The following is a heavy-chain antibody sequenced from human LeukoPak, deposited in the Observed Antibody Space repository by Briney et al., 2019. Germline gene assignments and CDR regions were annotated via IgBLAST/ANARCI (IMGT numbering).Heavy chain of an antibody. V-gene: IGHV3-11*01. CDR3: AREASGVSYLGGLDV. CDR1: EFTSSDYY. Sequence: GGSLRLSWAASEFTSSDYYMSWIRQAPGKGLEGVSYISSSGSTIYYADSVKGRFTISRDNAKNSLYLQMNSLRAEDTAVYYCAREASGVSYLGGLDVWGQGTTVTVSS. J-gene: IGHJ6*02. CDR2: ISSSGSTI. D-gene: IGHD6-13*01.